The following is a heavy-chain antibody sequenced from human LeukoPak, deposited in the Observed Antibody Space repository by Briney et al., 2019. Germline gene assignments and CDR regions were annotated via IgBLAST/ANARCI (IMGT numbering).Heavy chain of an antibody. CDR2: IKEDGSEK. D-gene: IGHD3-22*01. CDR3: ARDSSGYQ. J-gene: IGHJ4*02. Sequence: GGSLRLSCAASGFTFSSYYMSWVRQAPGKGLGWVANIKEDGSEKYYGDSVKGRFTISRDNAKNSLYLQMNSLRAEDTAVYYCARDSSGYQWGQGTLVTVSS. V-gene: IGHV3-7*01. CDR1: GFTFSSYY.